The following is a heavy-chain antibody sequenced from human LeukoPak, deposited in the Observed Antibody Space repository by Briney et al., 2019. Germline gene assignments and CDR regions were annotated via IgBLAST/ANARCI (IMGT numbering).Heavy chain of an antibody. D-gene: IGHD2-8*01. CDR3: ARVLHAPYLIDS. Sequence: SETLSLTCSVSDSSITSTYYWAWFRQPPGKGLEWIATVFRLQTVRTFNNPSLGSRVTMSLDPSHNQFSLNLTSVTAADTALYFCARVLHAPYLIDSWGQGPLVTVSS. J-gene: IGHJ4*02. V-gene: IGHV4-38-2*02. CDR2: VFRLQTVRT. CDR1: DSSITSTYY.